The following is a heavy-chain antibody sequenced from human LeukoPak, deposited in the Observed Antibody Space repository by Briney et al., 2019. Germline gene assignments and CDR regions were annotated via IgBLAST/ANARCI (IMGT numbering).Heavy chain of an antibody. CDR3: ARDPLGTRPGFDY. J-gene: IGHJ4*02. D-gene: IGHD1-1*01. V-gene: IGHV3-30*04. Sequence: GGSLRLSCAASGFTFSSYAMHCVREAPDKGLEWVAVISYDGSNKYYADSVKGRFTISRDNSKNTLYLQMNSLRAEDTAVYYCARDPLGTRPGFDYWGQGTLVTVSS. CDR1: GFTFSSYA. CDR2: ISYDGSNK.